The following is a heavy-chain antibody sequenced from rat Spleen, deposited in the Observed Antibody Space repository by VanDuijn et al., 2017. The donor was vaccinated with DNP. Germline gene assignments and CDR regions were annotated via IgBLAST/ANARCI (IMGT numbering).Heavy chain of an antibody. V-gene: IGHV5-25*01. CDR1: GFTFSHYY. CDR2: ISYDGGDT. Sequence: EVQLVESGGGLVQPGRSLKLSCAASGFTFSHYYMAWVRQAPTKGLEWVAYISYDGGDTYYGDSVKGRFTISRDNAKSTLYLQMDSLRSEDTATYYCARGHWPDWGQGVMVTVSS. J-gene: IGHJ2*01. D-gene: IGHD4-2*01. CDR3: ARGHWPD.